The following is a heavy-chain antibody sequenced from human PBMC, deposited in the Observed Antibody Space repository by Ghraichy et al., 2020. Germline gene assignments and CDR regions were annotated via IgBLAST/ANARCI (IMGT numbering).Heavy chain of an antibody. CDR1: GFTFSSYE. Sequence: GGSLRLSCAASGFTFSSYEMNWVRQAPGKGLEWVSYISSSGGTIYHADSVKGRFTISRDNAKNSLYLQMNSLRVEDTAVYYCVRDGGKWWFDYWGQGTLVTVSS. CDR3: VRDGGKWWFDY. CDR2: ISSSGGTI. V-gene: IGHV3-48*03. J-gene: IGHJ5*01. D-gene: IGHD3-16*01.